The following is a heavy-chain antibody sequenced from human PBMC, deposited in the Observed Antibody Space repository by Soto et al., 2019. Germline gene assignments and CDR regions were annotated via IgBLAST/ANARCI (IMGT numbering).Heavy chain of an antibody. D-gene: IGHD3-22*01. CDR3: ARTRITMMIPFDY. J-gene: IGHJ4*02. Sequence: VASVKVSCKASGYTFTSYCISWVLQAPGQGLEWMGWISAYNGNTNYAQKLQGRVTMTTDTSTSTAYMELRSLRSDDTAVYYCARTRITMMIPFDYWGQGTLVTVSS. CDR2: ISAYNGNT. V-gene: IGHV1-18*04. CDR1: GYTFTSYC.